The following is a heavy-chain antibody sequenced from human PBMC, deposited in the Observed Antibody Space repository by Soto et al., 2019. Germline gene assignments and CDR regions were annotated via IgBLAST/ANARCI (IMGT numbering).Heavy chain of an antibody. V-gene: IGHV3-9*01. CDR3: AKDTGYDYDFWSGSLGFDP. D-gene: IGHD3-3*01. CDR2: ISWNSGSI. J-gene: IGHJ5*02. CDR1: GFTFDDYA. Sequence: GGSLRLSCAASGFTFDDYAMHWVRQAPGKGLEWVSGISWNSGSIGYVDSVKGRFTISRDNAKNSLYLQMNSLRAEDTALYYCAKDTGYDYDFWSGSLGFDPWGQGTLVTVSS.